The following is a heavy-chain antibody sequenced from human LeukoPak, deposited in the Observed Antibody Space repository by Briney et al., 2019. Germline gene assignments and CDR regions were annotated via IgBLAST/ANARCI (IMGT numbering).Heavy chain of an antibody. D-gene: IGHD2-2*01. CDR1: GGSISSGGYY. CDR3: ARDRSRVVVPAAPSFDI. Sequence: SQTLSLTCTVSGGSISSGGYYWSWIRQPPGKGLEWIGYIYHSGSTYYNPSLKSRVTISVDRSKNQLSLKLSSVTAADTAVYYCARDRSRVVVPAAPSFDIWGQGTMVTVSS. J-gene: IGHJ3*02. CDR2: IYHSGST. V-gene: IGHV4-30-2*01.